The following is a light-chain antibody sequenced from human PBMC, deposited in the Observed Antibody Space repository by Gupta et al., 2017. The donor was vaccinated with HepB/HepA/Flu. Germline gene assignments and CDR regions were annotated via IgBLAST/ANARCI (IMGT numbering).Light chain of an antibody. CDR2: EDQ. CDR1: KLGEKY. J-gene: IGLJ2*01. Sequence: SYELTQPPSVSVSPGQTASITCSGDKLGEKYACWYRQKPGQSPVLVIYEDQKRPSGIPERLSGSNSGNTATLTISGTQPMDEADYYCQAWDSNTVVFGGGTKLTVL. V-gene: IGLV3-1*01. CDR3: QAWDSNTVV.